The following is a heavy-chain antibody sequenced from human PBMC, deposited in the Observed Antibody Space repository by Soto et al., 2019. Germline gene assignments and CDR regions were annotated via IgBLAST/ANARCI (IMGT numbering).Heavy chain of an antibody. D-gene: IGHD3-10*01. CDR2: MYANVAAT. CDR1: GFTFSSND. J-gene: IGHJ5*02. CDR3: AREVVDGASLWLDP. Sequence: ASVKVSCKASGFTFSSNDINWVRQAPGQGLQWMGWMYANVAATDSPQRFKGRVTMTWNASISTAYMELSDLKSDDTAVYFCAREVVDGASLWLDPWGQGTLVTVSS. V-gene: IGHV1-8*01.